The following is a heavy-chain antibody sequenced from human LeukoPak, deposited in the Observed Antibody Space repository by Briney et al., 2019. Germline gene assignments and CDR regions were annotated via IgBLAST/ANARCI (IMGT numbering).Heavy chain of an antibody. D-gene: IGHD2-15*01. J-gene: IGHJ4*02. V-gene: IGHV6-1*01. CDR2: TYYRSKWYN. CDR1: GDSASSNSVV. Sequence: SQTLSLTCAISGDSASSNSVVWNWIRQSPSRGLEWLGRTYYRSKWYNEYAVSVQSRITINPDTSKNQFSLQLNSVTPEDTAVYYCARNPGGGTCRSDYWGQGTLVTVSS. CDR3: ARNPGGGTCRSDY.